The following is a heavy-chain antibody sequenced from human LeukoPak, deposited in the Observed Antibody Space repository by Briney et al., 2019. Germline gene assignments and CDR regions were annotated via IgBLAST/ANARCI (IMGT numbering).Heavy chain of an antibody. CDR1: GGSISSYY. D-gene: IGHD6-13*01. CDR3: ARVGYSSSWSVDY. Sequence: ASETLSLTCTVSGGSISSYYWSWIRQPAGKGLEWIGSIYHSGSTYYNPSLKSRVTISVDTSKNQFSLKLSSVTAADTAMYYCARVGYSSSWSVDYWGQGTLVTVSS. CDR2: IYHSGST. J-gene: IGHJ4*02. V-gene: IGHV4-4*07.